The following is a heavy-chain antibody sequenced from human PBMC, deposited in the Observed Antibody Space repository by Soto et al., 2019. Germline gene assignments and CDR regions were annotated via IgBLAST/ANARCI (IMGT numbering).Heavy chain of an antibody. D-gene: IGHD1-20*01. CDR1: GFSLSSSGVG. V-gene: IGHV2-5*02. CDR3: AHRRNIIGMAYYFDY. CDR2: IYWDDDR. Sequence: QITLKESGPTLVKPTQTLTLTCSFSGFSLSSSGVGVAWIRQPPGKALEWLALIYWDDDRRYSPSLRSRLTITKDTSRNQVVLTMTNMDPVDTATYYCAHRRNIIGMAYYFDYWGQGTLVTVSS. J-gene: IGHJ4*02.